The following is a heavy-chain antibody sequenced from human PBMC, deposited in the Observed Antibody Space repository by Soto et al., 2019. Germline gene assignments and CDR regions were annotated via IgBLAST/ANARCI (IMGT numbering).Heavy chain of an antibody. J-gene: IGHJ5*02. CDR2: ISGSGGST. D-gene: IGHD3-22*01. Sequence: GGSLRLSCAASGFTFSSYAMSWVRQAPGKGLEWVSAISGSGGSTYYADSVKGRFTISRDNSKNTLYLQMNSLRAEDTAMDDCARDRPYDSSGYNWFDPWGQGTLVTVSS. CDR1: GFTFSSYA. CDR3: ARDRPYDSSGYNWFDP. V-gene: IGHV3-23*01.